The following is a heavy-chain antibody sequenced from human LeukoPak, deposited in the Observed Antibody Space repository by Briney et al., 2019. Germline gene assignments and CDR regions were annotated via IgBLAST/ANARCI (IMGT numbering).Heavy chain of an antibody. CDR3: ARDWGKYCSGGSCYFTRFDY. D-gene: IGHD2-15*01. CDR1: GFTFSSYS. Sequence: GGSLRLSCAASGFTFSSYSMNWVRQAPGKGLEWVSYISSSSSTIYYADSVKGRFTISRDNAKNSLYLQMNSLRDEDTAVYYCARDWGKYCSGGSCYFTRFDYWGQGTLVTLSS. V-gene: IGHV3-48*02. J-gene: IGHJ4*02. CDR2: ISSSSSTI.